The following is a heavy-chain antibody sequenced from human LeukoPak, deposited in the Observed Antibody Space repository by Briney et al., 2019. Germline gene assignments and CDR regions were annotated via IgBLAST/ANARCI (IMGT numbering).Heavy chain of an antibody. CDR3: ARDRATIFGVPNYDYYYMDV. CDR2: INPSGGST. J-gene: IGHJ6*03. D-gene: IGHD3-3*01. V-gene: IGHV1-46*01. CDR1: GYTFTSYY. Sequence: GASVKVSCKASGYTFTSYYMHWVRQAPGQGLEWMGIINPSGGSTSYAQKFQGRVTMTRYMSTSTVYMELSSLRSEDTAVYYSARDRATIFGVPNYDYYYMDVWGKGTTVTVSS.